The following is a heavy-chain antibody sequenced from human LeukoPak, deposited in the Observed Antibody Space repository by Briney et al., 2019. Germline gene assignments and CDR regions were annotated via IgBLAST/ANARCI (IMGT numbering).Heavy chain of an antibody. CDR3: AKNYWYYYDSSGYYYGSNDAFDI. V-gene: IGHV3-30*18. Sequence: PGGSLRLSCAASGFTFSSYGMHWVRQAPGKGLEWVAVISYDGSNKYYADSVKGRFTISRDNSKNTLYLQMNSLRAEDTAVYYCAKNYWYYYDSSGYYYGSNDAFDIWGQGTMVTVSS. D-gene: IGHD3-22*01. CDR1: GFTFSSYG. CDR2: ISYDGSNK. J-gene: IGHJ3*02.